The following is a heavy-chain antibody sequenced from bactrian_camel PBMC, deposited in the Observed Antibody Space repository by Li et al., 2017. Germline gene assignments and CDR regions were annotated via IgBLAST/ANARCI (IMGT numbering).Heavy chain of an antibody. CDR1: GHTFDDSD. CDR2: IRSNGVE. J-gene: IGHJ2*01. V-gene: IGHV3S63*01. CDR3: VAARYGKKVTDWDRYREV. D-gene: IGHD5*01. Sequence: HVQLVESGGGSVQAGGSLRLSCVASGHTFDDSDVGWFRQTPESECEVVSSIRSNGVEHYSDSVKGRFAISRDDDGGALYLQMHNVEPEDSAMYYCVAARYGKKVTDWDRYREVSGPGTQVTVS.